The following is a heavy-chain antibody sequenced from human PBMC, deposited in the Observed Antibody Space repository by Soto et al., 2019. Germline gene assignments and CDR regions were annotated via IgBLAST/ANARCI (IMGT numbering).Heavy chain of an antibody. J-gene: IGHJ5*02. D-gene: IGHD3-16*01. CDR1: GFSLTTSGVG. CDR3: APAYGSIPDNWFDP. CDR2: IYWDDDK. V-gene: IGHV2-5*02. Sequence: QITLNESGPTLVKPTQSLTLTCTFSGFSLTTSGVGVAWIRQPPGKALEWLGVIYWDDDKKYSPSLKSRRTITKDTSKEQVILKMTNMDPADTGTYYCAPAYGSIPDNWFDPWGQGTLVTVSS.